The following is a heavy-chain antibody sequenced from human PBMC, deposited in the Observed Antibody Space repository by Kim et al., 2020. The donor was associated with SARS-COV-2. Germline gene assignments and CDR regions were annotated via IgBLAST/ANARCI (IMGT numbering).Heavy chain of an antibody. CDR3: ARDPSSSWFDAFDI. CDR2: IYSGGST. V-gene: IGHV3-53*01. D-gene: IGHD6-13*01. CDR1: GFTVSSNY. J-gene: IGHJ3*02. Sequence: GGSLRLSCAASGFTVSSNYMSWVRQAPGKGLEWVSVIYSGGSTYYADSVKGRFTISRDNSKNTLYLQMNSLRAEDTAVYYCARDPSSSWFDAFDIWGQGTMVTVSS.